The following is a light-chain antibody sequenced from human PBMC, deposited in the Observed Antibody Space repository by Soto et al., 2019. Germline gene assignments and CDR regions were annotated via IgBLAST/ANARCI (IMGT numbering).Light chain of an antibody. J-gene: IGLJ1*01. Sequence: QSVLTQPASVSGSPGQSIAISCTGTSGDVGAYDYVSWYQHHPDKAPKLMIYEVSNRPSGVSDRFSGSKSVYTATLTISGLQAEDEADYYCASHTTRDTRVFGTGTRSPS. CDR3: ASHTTRDTRV. CDR1: SGDVGAYDY. V-gene: IGLV2-14*01. CDR2: EVS.